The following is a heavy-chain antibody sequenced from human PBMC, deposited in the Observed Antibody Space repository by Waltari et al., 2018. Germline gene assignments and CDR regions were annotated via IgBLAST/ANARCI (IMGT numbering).Heavy chain of an antibody. J-gene: IGHJ3*01. D-gene: IGHD3-3*01. Sequence: QVQLQESGPGLLKPSETLSLTCSVSVGSITRSNYYWGWIRQPPGKGLEWIGSVFYNGDTYYNPSLKSRVTVSVDTSKNQVSLKLSSVTAADTAVYYCTRASIFGVALDAFDLWGQGTMVSVSS. CDR2: VFYNGDT. V-gene: IGHV4-39*01. CDR3: TRASIFGVALDAFDL. CDR1: VGSITRSNYY.